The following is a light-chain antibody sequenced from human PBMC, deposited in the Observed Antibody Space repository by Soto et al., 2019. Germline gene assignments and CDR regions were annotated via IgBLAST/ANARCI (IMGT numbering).Light chain of an antibody. CDR1: TSDVGGYDY. J-gene: IGLJ2*01. CDR2: DVS. V-gene: IGLV2-14*03. Sequence: QSALTQPASVSGSPGQSITISCTGTTSDVGGYDYVSWYQQHPGQAPKLMIFDVSDWPSGVSNRFSGSKSDNTASLTISGLQPEDEADYYCSSYTSSTTLVFGGGTQLTVL. CDR3: SSYTSSTTLV.